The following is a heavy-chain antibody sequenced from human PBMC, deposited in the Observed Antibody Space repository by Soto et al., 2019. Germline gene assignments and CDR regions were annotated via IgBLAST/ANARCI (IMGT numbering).Heavy chain of an antibody. Sequence: EVHLLESGGGLVQPGGSLRLSCAASGFTFSNYAMSWVRQAPGKGLEWVASITGSDVTTYYADSVKGRVTISRDNSRNTLYLQMNSLRAEDTAVYYCAKATHNGERGYCTSTSCAAEYFQVWGQGALVAVSS. J-gene: IGHJ1*01. CDR1: GFTFSNYA. V-gene: IGHV3-23*01. D-gene: IGHD2-2*01. CDR2: ITGSDVTT. CDR3: AKATHNGERGYCTSTSCAAEYFQV.